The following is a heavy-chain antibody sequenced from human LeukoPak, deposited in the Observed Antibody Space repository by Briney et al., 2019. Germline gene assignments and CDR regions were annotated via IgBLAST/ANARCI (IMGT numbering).Heavy chain of an antibody. Sequence: GGSLRLSCAGSGFAFSNFVITWVRQAPGKGLEWVSGLSGSGGSTYYADSVKGRFTISRDDSRNTLFLQMNNLRAEDTAVYYCAKVSYGGNSYWGQGTPVTVSS. CDR3: AKVSYGGNSY. CDR1: GFAFSNFV. V-gene: IGHV3-23*01. J-gene: IGHJ4*02. CDR2: LSGSGGST. D-gene: IGHD4-23*01.